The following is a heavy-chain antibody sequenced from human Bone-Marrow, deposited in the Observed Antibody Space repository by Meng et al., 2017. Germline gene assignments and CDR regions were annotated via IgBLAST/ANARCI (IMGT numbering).Heavy chain of an antibody. V-gene: IGHV1-18*01. CDR3: ARVKELVYCGGDCYSINAFDI. CDR1: GYTFISNG. CDR2: ISTYNGNT. J-gene: IGHJ3*02. Sequence: ASVKVSCKASGYTFISNGISWVRQAPGQGLEWMGWISTYNGNTNYAQNVQGRVTMTTDTSTSTAYMELRSLRSDDTAVYYCARVKELVYCGGDCYSINAFDIWGQGTRVTVSS. D-gene: IGHD2-21*02.